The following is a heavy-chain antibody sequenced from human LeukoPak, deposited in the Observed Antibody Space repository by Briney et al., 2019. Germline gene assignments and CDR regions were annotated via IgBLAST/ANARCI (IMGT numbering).Heavy chain of an antibody. Sequence: GGSLRLSCAASGFTFRDHYMNWIRQAPGKGLEWVSAISGSGGSTYYADSVKGRFTISRDNSKNTLYLQMNSLRAEDTAVYYCARYSSGWYNYFDYWGQGTLVTVSS. D-gene: IGHD6-19*01. CDR3: ARYSSGWYNYFDY. J-gene: IGHJ4*02. V-gene: IGHV3-23*01. CDR1: GFTFRDHY. CDR2: ISGSGGST.